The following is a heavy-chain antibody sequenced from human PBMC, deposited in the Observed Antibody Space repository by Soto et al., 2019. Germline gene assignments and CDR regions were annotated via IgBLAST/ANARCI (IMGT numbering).Heavy chain of an antibody. CDR3: ARLNYDILTGYFNEAGWFDP. CDR1: GYSFTSYW. V-gene: IGHV5-51*01. D-gene: IGHD3-9*01. CDR2: IYPGDSDT. Sequence: GESLKISCKGSGYSFTSYWIGWVRQMPGKGLEWMGIIYPGDSDTRYSPSFQGQVTISADKSISTAYLQWSSLKASDTAMYYCARLNYDILTGYFNEAGWFDPWGQGTLVTVSS. J-gene: IGHJ5*02.